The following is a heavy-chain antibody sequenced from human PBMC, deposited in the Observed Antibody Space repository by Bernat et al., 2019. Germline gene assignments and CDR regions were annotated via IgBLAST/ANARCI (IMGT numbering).Heavy chain of an antibody. CDR2: ISGDGGST. V-gene: IGHV3-43*02. Sequence: EVQLVESGGGVVQPGGSLRLSCAASGFTFDDYAMHWVRQAPGKGLEWVSLISGDGGSTYYADSVKGRFTISRDNSKNSLYLQMNSLRTEDTALYYCAKATGYDYMWGSYRSSDAFDIWGQGTMVTVSS. J-gene: IGHJ3*02. CDR3: AKATGYDYMWGSYRSSDAFDI. D-gene: IGHD3-16*02. CDR1: GFTFDDYA.